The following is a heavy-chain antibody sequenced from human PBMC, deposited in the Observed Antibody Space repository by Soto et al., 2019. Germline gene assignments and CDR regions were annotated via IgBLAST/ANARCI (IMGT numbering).Heavy chain of an antibody. CDR1: GYTFASYA. D-gene: IGHD4-17*01. CDR2: INTGKGVT. V-gene: IGHV1-3*04. J-gene: IGHJ4*02. Sequence: ASVKVSCKSSGYTFASYALHWLRQAPGQRLEWMGWINTGKGVTQYSQTFQDRITITRDTSATTAYMELGRLTSEDTAVYYCAATLYGDYPYFDYWGQGTLVTVSS. CDR3: AATLYGDYPYFDY.